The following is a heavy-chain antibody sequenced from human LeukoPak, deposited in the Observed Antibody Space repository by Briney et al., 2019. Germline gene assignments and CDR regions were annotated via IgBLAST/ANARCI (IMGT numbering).Heavy chain of an antibody. D-gene: IGHD2-2*01. CDR1: GFTFSSYW. CDR2: IKEDGSEK. V-gene: IGHV3-7*03. CDR3: ALGYCSSTSCPVDY. J-gene: IGHJ4*02. Sequence: GGSLRLSCAVSGFTFSSYWMSWVRQAPGKGLEWVANIKEDGSEKYYVDSVKGRFTISRDNAKNSLYLQMNSLRAEDTALYYCALGYCSSTSCPVDYWGQGTLVTVSS.